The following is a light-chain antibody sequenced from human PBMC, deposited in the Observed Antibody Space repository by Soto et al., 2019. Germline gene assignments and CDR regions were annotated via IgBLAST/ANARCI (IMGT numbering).Light chain of an antibody. Sequence: QSALTQPPSASWSPGQSVTISCTGTSSDVGGYNYVSWYQRHPDRSPKLMIYEVTKRPSGVPDRFSGSKSGNTASLTVSELQAEDEDDYYRAPYAGSDNFVVFGGGTKLTVL. CDR2: EVT. CDR3: APYAGSDNFVV. CDR1: SSDVGGYNY. J-gene: IGLJ2*01. V-gene: IGLV2-8*01.